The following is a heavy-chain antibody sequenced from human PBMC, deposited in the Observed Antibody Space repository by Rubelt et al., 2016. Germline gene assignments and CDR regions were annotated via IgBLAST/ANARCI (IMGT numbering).Heavy chain of an antibody. CDR2: IFYSGST. V-gene: IGHV4-59*12. Sequence: QVQLQESGPGLVKPSETLSLTCTVSGDSISGYYWSWIRQPPGKGLEWIAYIFYSGSTNYNPSLKNRVTIAVDTSKNQFSLRLGAVTAADTAVDYCATDVTAAGTVYYYAMDVWGPGTTVTVSS. D-gene: IGHD6-13*01. CDR3: ATDVTAAGTVYYYAMDV. CDR1: GDSISGYY. J-gene: IGHJ6*02.